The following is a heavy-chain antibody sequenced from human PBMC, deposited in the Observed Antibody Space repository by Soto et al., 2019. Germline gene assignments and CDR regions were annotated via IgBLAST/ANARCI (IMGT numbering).Heavy chain of an antibody. Sequence: EVQLVESGGGLVQPGVSLRLSCAASGFTFSSDSMNWVRQAPGKGLESVSYISSSSSTIYYADSVKGRFTISRDHAKNSPYLQMNGLGDEAPAVYYCAGPEFSSLFNGIDVRAPGTTVTVAS. CDR3: AGPEFSSLFNGIDV. V-gene: IGHV3-48*02. D-gene: IGHD6-6*01. CDR1: GFTFSSDS. CDR2: ISSSSSTI. J-gene: IGHJ6*02.